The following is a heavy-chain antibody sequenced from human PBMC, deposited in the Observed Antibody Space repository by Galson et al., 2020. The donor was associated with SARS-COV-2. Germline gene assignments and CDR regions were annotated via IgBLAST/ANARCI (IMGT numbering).Heavy chain of an antibody. D-gene: IGHD1-20*01. CDR3: AREEDPTDYNPYFDY. CDR2: ISCHNGNT. V-gene: IGHV1-18*04. J-gene: IGHJ4*02. Sequence: ASVKVSCKASGYTFNRYGISWVRQAPAQGLEWLGWISCHNGNTNYPQKFQGRVTMTKDWWTSTIYMELRSLRPDDTAVYYCAREEDPTDYNPYFDYWGQGTQVTVSS. CDR1: GYTFNRYG.